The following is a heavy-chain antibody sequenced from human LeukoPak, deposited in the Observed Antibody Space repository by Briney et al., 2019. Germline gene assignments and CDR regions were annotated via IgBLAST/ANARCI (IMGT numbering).Heavy chain of an antibody. D-gene: IGHD1/OR15-1a*01. V-gene: IGHV4-4*07. CDR3: ARGEHSVDS. CDR1: GGAIRSHY. Sequence: SGTLSLTCTVSGGAIRSHYWNWIRQPAGKGLEWIGRIYSSGYTNDNPFLKSRITMSVDMSKNQFSLRLNSVTAADTAVYYCARGEHSVDSWGQGMLVTVSS. CDR2: IYSSGYT. J-gene: IGHJ4*02.